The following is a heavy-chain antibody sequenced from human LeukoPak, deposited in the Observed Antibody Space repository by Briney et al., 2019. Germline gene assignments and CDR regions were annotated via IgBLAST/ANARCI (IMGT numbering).Heavy chain of an antibody. CDR1: GYTFTSYD. V-gene: IGHV1-69*13. J-gene: IGHJ3*02. Sequence: SVKVSCKASGYTFTSYDINWVRQAPGQGLEWMGGIIPIFGTANYAQKFQGRVTITADESTSTAYMELSSLRSEDTAVYYCARPDQTAYCGGDCYSGNAFDIWGQGTMVTVSS. D-gene: IGHD2-21*02. CDR2: IIPIFGTA. CDR3: ARPDQTAYCGGDCYSGNAFDI.